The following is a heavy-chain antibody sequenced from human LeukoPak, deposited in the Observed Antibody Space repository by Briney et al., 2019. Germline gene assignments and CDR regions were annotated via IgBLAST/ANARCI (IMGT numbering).Heavy chain of an antibody. V-gene: IGHV4-59*08. CDR3: ARQYSSGSKLGYDY. J-gene: IGHJ4*02. Sequence: SETLSLTCTVSGGSISSYYWSWIRQPPGKGLDWIGYIYYSGSTNYNPSLKSRVTISVDTSKNQFSPKLSSVTAADTAVYYCARQYSSGSKLGYDYWGQGTLVTVSS. CDR2: IYYSGST. D-gene: IGHD6-19*01. CDR1: GGSISSYY.